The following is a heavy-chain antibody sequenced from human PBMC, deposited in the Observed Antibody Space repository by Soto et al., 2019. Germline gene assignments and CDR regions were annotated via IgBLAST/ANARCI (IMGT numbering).Heavy chain of an antibody. CDR3: ARGSAIRFLEWLPYYYGMDV. CDR2: INHSGST. D-gene: IGHD3-3*01. J-gene: IGHJ6*02. Sequence: PSETLSLTCAVYGGSFSGYYWSWIRQPPGKGLEWIGEINHSGSTNYNPSLKSRVNISVDTSKNQLSLKLSSVTAADTAVYYCARGSAIRFLEWLPYYYGMDVWGQGTTVTVSS. CDR1: GGSFSGYY. V-gene: IGHV4-34*01.